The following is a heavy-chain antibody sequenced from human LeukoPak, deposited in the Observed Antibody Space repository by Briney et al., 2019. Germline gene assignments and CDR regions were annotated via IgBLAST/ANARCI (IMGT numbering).Heavy chain of an antibody. D-gene: IGHD2-2*01. Sequence: GGSLRLSCAASGFTFSDYYMSWIRQAPGKGLEWVSYISSSGSTIYYADSVKGRFTISRDNAKNSLYLQMNSLRAEDTAVYYCARVVPAAPKEYYFDHWGQGTLVTVSS. CDR3: ARVVPAAPKEYYFDH. CDR1: GFTFSDYY. CDR2: ISSSGSTI. V-gene: IGHV3-11*01. J-gene: IGHJ4*02.